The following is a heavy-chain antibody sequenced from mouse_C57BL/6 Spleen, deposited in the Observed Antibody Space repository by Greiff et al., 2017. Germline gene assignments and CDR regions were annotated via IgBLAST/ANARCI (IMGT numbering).Heavy chain of an antibody. J-gene: IGHJ2*01. V-gene: IGHV1-15*01. CDR1: GYTFTDYE. CDR2: LDPETGGT. D-gene: IGHD2-4*01. CDR3: TRWVGYDYDPFDY. Sequence: VQLQQSGAELVRPGASVTLSCKASGYTFTDYEMHWVKQTPVHGLEWIGALDPETGGTAYNQKFKGKAILTADKSSSTAYMELRSLTSEDSAVYYCTRWVGYDYDPFDYWGQGTTLTVSS.